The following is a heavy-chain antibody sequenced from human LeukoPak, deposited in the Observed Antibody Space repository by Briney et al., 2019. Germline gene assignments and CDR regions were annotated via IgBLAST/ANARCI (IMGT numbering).Heavy chain of an antibody. CDR3: ARDRSLIYSSSWLPLAI. J-gene: IGHJ3*02. Sequence: PGGSLRLSCAASGFTFSSYSMNWVRQAPGKGLEWVSSISSSSSYIYYADSVKGRFTISRDNAKNSLYLQMNSLRAEDTAVYYCARDRSLIYSSSWLPLAIWGQGTMVTVSS. V-gene: IGHV3-21*01. D-gene: IGHD6-13*01. CDR2: ISSSSSYI. CDR1: GFTFSSYS.